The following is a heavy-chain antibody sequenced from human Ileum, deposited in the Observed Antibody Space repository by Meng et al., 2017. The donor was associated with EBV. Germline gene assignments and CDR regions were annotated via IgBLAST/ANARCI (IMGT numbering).Heavy chain of an antibody. CDR2: IFHIGST. V-gene: IGHV4-4*02. CDR3: AKVSLTGTFYDH. Sequence: QGQLQDSGPRLGKPSGTLSLTCAVSGGSVISNNWWSWVRQPPGKGLEWIGEIFHIGSTNNSPSLKSRVTISVDNSKNQFSLSLTSVTAADTAIYYCAKVSLTGTFYDHWGQGILVTVSS. CDR1: GGSVISNNW. J-gene: IGHJ4*02. D-gene: IGHD3-9*01.